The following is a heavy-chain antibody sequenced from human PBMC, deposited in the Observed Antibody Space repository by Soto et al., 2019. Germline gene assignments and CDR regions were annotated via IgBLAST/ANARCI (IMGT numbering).Heavy chain of an antibody. Sequence: PSETLSLTCTVSGGSISSGGYYWSWIRHHPGKGLEWIGYIYYSGSTYYNPSLKSRVTISVDTSKNQFSLKLSSVTAADTAVYYCAREKQYGDYYDYWGQGTLVTVSS. V-gene: IGHV4-31*03. CDR1: GGSISSGGYY. J-gene: IGHJ4*02. CDR2: IYYSGST. CDR3: AREKQYGDYYDY. D-gene: IGHD4-17*01.